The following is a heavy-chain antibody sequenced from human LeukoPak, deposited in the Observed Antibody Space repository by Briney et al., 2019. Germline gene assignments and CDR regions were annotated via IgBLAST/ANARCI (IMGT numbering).Heavy chain of an antibody. CDR2: IWYDGSNK. Sequence: GGSLRLSCAASGFTFSSYGMHWVRQAPGKGLEWVAVIWYDGSNKYYADSVKGRFTISRDNAKNTLYLQMNSLRADDTAVYYCARGGTLHGFDIWGQGTMVTVSS. CDR1: GFTFSSYG. CDR3: ARGGTLHGFDI. D-gene: IGHD3-16*01. V-gene: IGHV3-33*01. J-gene: IGHJ3*02.